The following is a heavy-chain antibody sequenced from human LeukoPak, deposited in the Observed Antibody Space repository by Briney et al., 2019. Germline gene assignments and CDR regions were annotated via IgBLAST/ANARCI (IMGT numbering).Heavy chain of an antibody. Sequence: SETLSLTCTVSGGSISTYYWSWIRQPPGEGLEWIGYVYYNGNTNYNPSLKSRVTISVDTSKDQFSLKLSSVTAADTAVYFCARRVAVTARYYFDFWGQGTLVTVSS. CDR1: GGSISTYY. CDR3: ARRVAVTARYYFDF. D-gene: IGHD6-19*01. J-gene: IGHJ4*02. CDR2: VYYNGNT. V-gene: IGHV4-59*08.